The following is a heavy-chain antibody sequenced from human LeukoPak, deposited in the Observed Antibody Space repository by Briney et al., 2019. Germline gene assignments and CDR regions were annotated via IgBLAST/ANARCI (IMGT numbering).Heavy chain of an antibody. CDR2: FGPEDGET. D-gene: IGHD4-23*01. J-gene: IGHJ3*02. Sequence: ASVKVSCKVSGYTLTELSMRWVRQAPGKGLEWMGGFGPEDGETIYAQKFQGRVTMTEDTSTDTAYMELSSLRSEDTAVYYCATVALDGGYSIAFDIWGQGTMVAVSS. CDR1: GYTLTELS. V-gene: IGHV1-24*01. CDR3: ATVALDGGYSIAFDI.